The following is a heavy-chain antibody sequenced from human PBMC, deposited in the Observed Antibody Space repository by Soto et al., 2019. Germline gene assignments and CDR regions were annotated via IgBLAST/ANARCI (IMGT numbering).Heavy chain of an antibody. J-gene: IGHJ6*03. V-gene: IGHV3-15*01. D-gene: IGHD7-27*01. CDR1: GFTFSNAW. CDR3: TTGRKLGIKDYYYYYYMDV. Sequence: GGSLRLSCAASGFTFSNAWMSWVRQAPGKGLEWVGRIKSKNDGGTTDYAAPVKGRFTISRDDSKNTLYLQMNSLKTEDTAVYYCTTGRKLGIKDYYYYYYMDVWGKGTTVTVSS. CDR2: IKSKNDGGTT.